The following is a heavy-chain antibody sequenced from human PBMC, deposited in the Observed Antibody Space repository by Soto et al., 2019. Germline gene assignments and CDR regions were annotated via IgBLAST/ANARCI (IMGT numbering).Heavy chain of an antibody. Sequence: SETLSLTFTVSGGSISSSSYYWGWIRQPPGKGLEWIGSIYYSGSTYYNPSLKSRVTISVDTSKNQFSLKLSSVTAADTVVYYCASHYYGSGSYYVGTFDYWGQRTLVTVLS. CDR2: IYYSGST. V-gene: IGHV4-39*01. D-gene: IGHD3-10*01. CDR1: GGSISSSSYY. CDR3: ASHYYGSGSYYVGTFDY. J-gene: IGHJ4*02.